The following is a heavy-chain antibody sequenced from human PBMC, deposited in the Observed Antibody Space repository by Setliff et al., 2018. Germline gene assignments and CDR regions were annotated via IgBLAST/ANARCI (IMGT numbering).Heavy chain of an antibody. CDR2: IKKDGSIK. CDR3: VSQKSVSMIVVVTSGWESVR. V-gene: IGHV3-7*03. D-gene: IGHD3-22*01. Sequence: PGGSLRLSCAASGFTFSSYWVHWVRQAPGKGLEWVANIKKDGSIKYCVDSVKGRLTISRDNAKNSLYLQVNSLRAEDMTVYYCVSQKSVSMIVVVTSGWESVRGGQGTLVTVSS. J-gene: IGHJ4*02. CDR1: GFTFSSYW.